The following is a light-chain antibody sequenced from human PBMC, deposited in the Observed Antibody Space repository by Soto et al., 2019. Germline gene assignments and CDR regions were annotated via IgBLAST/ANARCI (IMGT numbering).Light chain of an antibody. J-gene: IGKJ4*01. Sequence: DIQMTQSPSSLSASVGDRVTITCQASQDISNYLNWYQQKPWKAPKLLIYDASNLETGVPSRFSGSGSGTDFTFTISSLQTEDIATYYCQQYDNLPLTFGGGTKVEIK. CDR2: DAS. CDR3: QQYDNLPLT. CDR1: QDISNY. V-gene: IGKV1-33*01.